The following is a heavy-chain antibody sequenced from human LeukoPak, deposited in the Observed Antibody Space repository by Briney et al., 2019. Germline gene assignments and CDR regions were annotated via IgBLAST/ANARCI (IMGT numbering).Heavy chain of an antibody. CDR1: GGSISSSSYN. Sequence: SETLSLTCTVSGGSISSSSYNWGGIRQPPGKGLEWVGSIYYSGSTYYSPSLKSRVTISVDTSKNQFSLKLSSVTAADTAVYYCARHVLRFLEWLSPFDYWGQGTLVTVSS. D-gene: IGHD3-3*01. J-gene: IGHJ4*02. CDR3: ARHVLRFLEWLSPFDY. V-gene: IGHV4-39*01. CDR2: IYYSGST.